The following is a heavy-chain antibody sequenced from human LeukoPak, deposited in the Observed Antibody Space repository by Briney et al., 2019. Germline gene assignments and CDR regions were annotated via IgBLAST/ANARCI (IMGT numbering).Heavy chain of an antibody. J-gene: IGHJ4*02. CDR2: IYYSGST. CDR1: GGTISSYY. D-gene: IGHD1-26*01. CDR3: ARLASGSYGPLTPFDY. V-gene: IGHV4-59*08. Sequence: SETLSLTCTVSGGTISSYYWSWIRQPPGKGLEWVGDIYYSGSTNYNPSLKSRVSISVDTSKNQFSLRLSSVTAADTAVYYSARLASGSYGPLTPFDYWGQGTLVTVSS.